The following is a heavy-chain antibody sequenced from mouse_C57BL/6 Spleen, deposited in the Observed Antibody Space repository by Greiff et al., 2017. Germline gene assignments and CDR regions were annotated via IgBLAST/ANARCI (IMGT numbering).Heavy chain of an antibody. CDR2: INPNNGGT. Sequence: VQLQQSGPELVKPGASVKISCKASGYTFTDYYMNWVKQSHGKSLEWIGDINPNNGGTSYNQKFKGKATLTVDKSSSTAYMELRSLTAEDSAVYYCGRRPEGFGYWGQGTTLTVSS. CDR3: GRRPEGFGY. CDR1: GYTFTDYY. J-gene: IGHJ2*01. V-gene: IGHV1-26*01.